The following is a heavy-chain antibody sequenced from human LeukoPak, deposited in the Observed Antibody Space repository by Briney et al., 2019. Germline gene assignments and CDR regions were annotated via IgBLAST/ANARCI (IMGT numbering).Heavy chain of an antibody. J-gene: IGHJ5*02. CDR1: GFTFSDYY. Sequence: PGGSLRLSCAASGFTFSDYYMSWIRQAPGRGLEWVSYISSSSSYTNCADSVKGRFTISRDNAKNSLYLQMNSLRAEDTAVYYCARCGEQQHGGSLWFDPWGQGTLVTVSS. CDR3: ARCGEQQHGGSLWFDP. CDR2: ISSSSSYT. V-gene: IGHV3-11*06. D-gene: IGHD6-13*01.